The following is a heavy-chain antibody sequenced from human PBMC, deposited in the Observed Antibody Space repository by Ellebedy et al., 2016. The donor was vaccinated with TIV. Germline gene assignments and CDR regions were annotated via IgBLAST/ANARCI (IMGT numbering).Heavy chain of an antibody. CDR1: GFTFSIYA. V-gene: IGHV3-23*01. J-gene: IGHJ4*02. CDR3: AKVAVGFYMGPDCFDY. Sequence: GESLKISCAASGFTFSIYAMGWVRQAPGKGLEWVSTISRNGGGTYYAGSVKDRFTVSRDNSKNTLYLQVNSLRAEDTAVFYCAKVAVGFYMGPDCFDYWGQGTPVTVSS. CDR2: ISRNGGGT. D-gene: IGHD2-21*02.